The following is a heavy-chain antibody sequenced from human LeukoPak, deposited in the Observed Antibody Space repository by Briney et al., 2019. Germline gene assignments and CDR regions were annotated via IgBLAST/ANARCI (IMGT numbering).Heavy chain of an antibody. V-gene: IGHV4-39*07. CDR3: ARGTVGAIDY. CDR1: GYSISSSSYY. D-gene: IGHD1-26*01. J-gene: IGHJ4*02. Sequence: SETLSLTCTVSGYSISSSSYYWGWIRQPPGKGLEWIGSIYYSGSTYYNPSLKSRVTISVDTSKNQFSLKLSSVTAADTAVYYCARGTVGAIDYWGQGTLVTVSS. CDR2: IYYSGST.